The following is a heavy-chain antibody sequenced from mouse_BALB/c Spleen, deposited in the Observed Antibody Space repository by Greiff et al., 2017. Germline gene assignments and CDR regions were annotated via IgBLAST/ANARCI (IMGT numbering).Heavy chain of an antibody. CDR2: ISSGGGST. Sequence: DVHLVESGGGLVKPGGSLKLSCAASGFAFSSYDMSWVRQTPEKRLEWVAYISSGGGSTYYPDTVKGRFTISRDNAKNTLYLQMSSLKSEDTAMYYCARRPDGYYAFDYWGQGTTLTVSS. CDR1: GFAFSSYD. V-gene: IGHV5-12-1*01. D-gene: IGHD2-3*01. CDR3: ARRPDGYYAFDY. J-gene: IGHJ2*01.